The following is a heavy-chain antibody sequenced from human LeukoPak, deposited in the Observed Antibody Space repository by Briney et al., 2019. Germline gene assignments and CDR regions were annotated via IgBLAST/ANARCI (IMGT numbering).Heavy chain of an antibody. J-gene: IGHJ6*03. V-gene: IGHV1-2*02. CDR3: ARGAFSSSSGYKYYYMDV. D-gene: IGHD6-6*01. Sequence: ASVKVSCKASGYTFTGYYMHWVRQAPGQGLEWMGWINPNSGGTNFAQKFQDRVTMTGDTSISTAYMELSRLRPDDTAVYYCARGAFSSSSGYKYYYMDVWGKGTTVTVSS. CDR1: GYTFTGYY. CDR2: INPNSGGT.